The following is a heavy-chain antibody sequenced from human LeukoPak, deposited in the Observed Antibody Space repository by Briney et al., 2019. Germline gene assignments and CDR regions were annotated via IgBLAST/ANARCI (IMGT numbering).Heavy chain of an antibody. D-gene: IGHD6-13*01. CDR1: GFTFTSSA. CDR3: AADRIAAAVFDY. CDR2: IVVGSGNT. J-gene: IGHJ4*02. Sequence: SVKVSCKASGFTFTSSAMQWVRQARGRRLEWIGWIVVGSGNTNYAQKFQERVTITRDMSTSTAYMELSSLRSEDTAVYYCAADRIAAAVFDYWGQGTLVTVSS. V-gene: IGHV1-58*02.